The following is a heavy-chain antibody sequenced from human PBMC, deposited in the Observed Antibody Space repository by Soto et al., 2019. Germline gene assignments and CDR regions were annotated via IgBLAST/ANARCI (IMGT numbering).Heavy chain of an antibody. V-gene: IGHV3-30-3*01. CDR2: ILYDGNTK. D-gene: IGHD5-12*01. J-gene: IGHJ4*02. Sequence: QVQLVESGGGVVQPGRSLRLSCAASGFIFSGYAMHWVRQAPGKGLEWVAVILYDGNTKYYADSVKGRFTVSRDNSKNTLYVQMNNLSAEDTAMYYCAKETSAYEIDYWGQGTLVTVSS. CDR1: GFIFSGYA. CDR3: AKETSAYEIDY.